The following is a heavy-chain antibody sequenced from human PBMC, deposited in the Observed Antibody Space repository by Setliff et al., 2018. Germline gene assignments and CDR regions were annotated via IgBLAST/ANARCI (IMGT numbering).Heavy chain of an antibody. V-gene: IGHV4-59*08. CDR1: GGSISSYY. CDR3: ARGSSGWYSGAFDI. D-gene: IGHD6-19*01. J-gene: IGHJ3*02. CDR2: IYYSGST. Sequence: PSETLSLTCSVSGGSISSYYWSWIRQPPGKGLEWIGYIYYSGSTNYNPSLKSRVTISLDTSKNQFSLKLSSVTAADTAVYYCARGSSGWYSGAFDIWGQGTMVTVSS.